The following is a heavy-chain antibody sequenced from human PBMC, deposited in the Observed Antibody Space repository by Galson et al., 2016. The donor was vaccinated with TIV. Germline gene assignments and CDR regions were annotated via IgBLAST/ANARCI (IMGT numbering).Heavy chain of an antibody. CDR1: GISVNNDW. CDR2: IDTDGTTT. CDR3: VRDRLGWH. Sequence: SLRLSCAASGISVNNDWMHWVRQSPEKGLVWVARIDTDGTTTYYADSVKGRFSISRDNAKNTVYLQMNNLIAGDTAVYYCVRDRLGWHWGQGTLVTVSS. J-gene: IGHJ1*01. V-gene: IGHV3-74*01. D-gene: IGHD3-16*01.